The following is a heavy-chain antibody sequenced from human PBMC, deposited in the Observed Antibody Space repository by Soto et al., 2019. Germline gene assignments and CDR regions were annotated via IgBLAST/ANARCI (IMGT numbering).Heavy chain of an antibody. CDR3: ARAYRDSDFDY. J-gene: IGHJ4*02. CDR2: IWFDGSNK. D-gene: IGHD1-26*01. Sequence: GGSLRLCCAASGFTFSAYGMHWVRQAPGRGLEWVAFIWFDGSNKYYADSVKGRFTISRDNSKNTLFLQMNSLRAEDTAVYYCARAYRDSDFDYWGQGTLVTVSS. V-gene: IGHV3-33*01. CDR1: GFTFSAYG.